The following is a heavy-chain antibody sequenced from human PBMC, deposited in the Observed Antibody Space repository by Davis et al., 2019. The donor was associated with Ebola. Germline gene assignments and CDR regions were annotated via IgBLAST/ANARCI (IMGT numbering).Heavy chain of an antibody. CDR3: ARDIDCSGGSCRDY. CDR1: CYTFTSYC. Sequence: AASVKVSCQASCYTFTSYCISWVRQAPGQGLEWMGWISAYNGNTNYAQKLQGRVTMTTDTSTSTAYMELRSLRSDDTAVYYCARDIDCSGGSCRDYWGQGTLVTVSS. V-gene: IGHV1-18*01. D-gene: IGHD2-15*01. CDR2: ISAYNGNT. J-gene: IGHJ4*02.